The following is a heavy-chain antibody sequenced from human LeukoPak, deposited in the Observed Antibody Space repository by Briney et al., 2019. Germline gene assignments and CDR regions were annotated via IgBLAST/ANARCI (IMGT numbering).Heavy chain of an antibody. Sequence: GGSLRLSCAASGFTFSDYYMSWIRQAPGKGLEWVSYISSSSSYTNYADSVKGRFTISRDNAKNSLYLQMNSLRAEDTAVYYCARDNDCSGGSCGGWFDPWGQGTLVAVSS. V-gene: IGHV3-11*05. CDR3: ARDNDCSGGSCGGWFDP. CDR1: GFTFSDYY. J-gene: IGHJ5*02. D-gene: IGHD2-15*01. CDR2: ISSSSSYT.